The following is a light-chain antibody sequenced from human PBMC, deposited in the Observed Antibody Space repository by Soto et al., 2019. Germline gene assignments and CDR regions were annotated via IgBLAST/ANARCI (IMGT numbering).Light chain of an antibody. Sequence: EIMLTQSPGTLSLSPGERATLSCRASQSVSSTNLAWYQQKPGQAPRLLIYGASSRATGIPDRFSGSGSETDFTLTISRLEPEDFAVYYCQQYGSSFITFGQGTRLEIK. J-gene: IGKJ5*01. CDR2: GAS. CDR3: QQYGSSFIT. CDR1: QSVSSTN. V-gene: IGKV3-20*01.